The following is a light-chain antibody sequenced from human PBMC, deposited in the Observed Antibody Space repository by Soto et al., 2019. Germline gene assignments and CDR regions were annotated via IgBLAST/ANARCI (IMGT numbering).Light chain of an antibody. CDR1: QSLGRY. V-gene: IGKV3-11*01. CDR2: DAS. Sequence: EIVLTQSPGTLSLSPGESATLSFRASQSLGRYLAWYQQKPGQAPRLLIYDASNRATGIPARFSGSGSGTDFTLTISSLQPDDFATYYCQQYDNYPLTFGGGTKVDIK. J-gene: IGKJ4*01. CDR3: QQYDNYPLT.